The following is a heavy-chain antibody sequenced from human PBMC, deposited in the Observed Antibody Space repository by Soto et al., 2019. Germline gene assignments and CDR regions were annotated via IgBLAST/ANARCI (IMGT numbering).Heavy chain of an antibody. V-gene: IGHV4-59*01. CDR2: IYYTGRT. Sequence: KTSETLSLTCSVSGGSINNYYWIWIRQPPGKGLEWIAYIYYTGRTNYNPSLKSRVTVSVDTSKNQFSLKLSSVTAADTAVYYCARVSNDYSGNGAFDFWGQGTLVTVAS. D-gene: IGHD4-4*01. CDR1: GGSINNYY. J-gene: IGHJ4*02. CDR3: ARVSNDYSGNGAFDF.